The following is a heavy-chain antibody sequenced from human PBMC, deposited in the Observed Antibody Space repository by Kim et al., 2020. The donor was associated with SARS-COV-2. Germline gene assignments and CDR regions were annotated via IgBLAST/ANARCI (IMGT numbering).Heavy chain of an antibody. J-gene: IGHJ4*02. Sequence: GGSLRLSCAASGFTFSNAWMSWVRQAPGKGLEWVGRIKSKTDGGTTDYAAPVKDRFTISRDDSKNTLYLQMNSLKTEDTAVYYCTTQYSGYDPPRAYWGQGTLVTVSS. CDR1: GFTFSNAW. V-gene: IGHV3-15*01. D-gene: IGHD5-12*01. CDR2: IKSKTDGGTT. CDR3: TTQYSGYDPPRAY.